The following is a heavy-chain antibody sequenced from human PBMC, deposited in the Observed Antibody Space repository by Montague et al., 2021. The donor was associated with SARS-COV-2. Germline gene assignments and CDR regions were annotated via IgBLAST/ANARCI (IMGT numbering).Heavy chain of an antibody. CDR3: ARREYSYGWGD. V-gene: IGHV4-39*01. CDR2: VDYSGNT. Sequence: SETLSLTCTVTGGPISGSSDYWGWIRQSPGKGLEWIASVDYSGNTYYSPSLKSRLTISVDTSKNQFSLKLNSVTAADTALYYCARREYSYGWGDSGQGTLVTVSS. CDR1: GGPISGSSDY. J-gene: IGHJ4*02. D-gene: IGHD5-18*01.